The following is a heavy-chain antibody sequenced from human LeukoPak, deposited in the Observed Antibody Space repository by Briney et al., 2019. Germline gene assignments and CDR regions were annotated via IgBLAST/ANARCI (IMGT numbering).Heavy chain of an antibody. CDR2: IYYSGST. J-gene: IGHJ5*02. D-gene: IGHD3-3*01. V-gene: IGHV4-61*01. CDR1: GGSVSSGSYY. CDR3: ARGPLYYDFWSGYYTGKDEDWFDP. Sequence: SETLSLTCTVSGGSVSSGSYYWSWIRQPPGKGLEWIGYIYYSGSTNYNPSLKSRVTISVDTSKNQFSLKLSSVTAADTAVYYCARGPLYYDFWSGYYTGKDEDWFDPWGQGTLVTVPS.